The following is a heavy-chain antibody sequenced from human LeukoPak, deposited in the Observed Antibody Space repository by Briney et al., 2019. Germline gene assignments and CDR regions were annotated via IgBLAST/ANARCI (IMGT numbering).Heavy chain of an antibody. V-gene: IGHV4-39*07. CDR1: GGSISSRSYY. CDR2: IHYSGST. CDR3: ARGIGSGWYYFDY. D-gene: IGHD6-19*01. J-gene: IGHJ4*02. Sequence: SETLSLTCSVSGGSISSRSYYWGWVRQPPGKGLEWIGSIHYSGSTYYNPSLKSRVTISVDTSKNQFSLKLSSVTAADTAVYYCARGIGSGWYYFDYWGQGTLVTASS.